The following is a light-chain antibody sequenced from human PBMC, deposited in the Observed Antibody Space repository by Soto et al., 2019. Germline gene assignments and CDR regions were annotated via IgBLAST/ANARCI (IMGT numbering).Light chain of an antibody. CDR2: DAS. V-gene: IGKV3-11*01. J-gene: IGKJ2*01. Sequence: EIVLTQSPATLSLSPGERATLSCRASQSVSSYLAWYQQKPGQAPRLLIYDASNRATGIPARFSGSGSGTDFTLTISSLEPGDFAVYYCQQRSNPYTFGQGTK. CDR1: QSVSSY. CDR3: QQRSNPYT.